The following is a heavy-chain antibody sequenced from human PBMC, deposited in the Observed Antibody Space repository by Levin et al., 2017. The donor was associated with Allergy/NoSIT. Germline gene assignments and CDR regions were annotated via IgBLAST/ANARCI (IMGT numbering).Heavy chain of an antibody. CDR2: ISYDESNK. CDR3: AKAVVVAATPDF. CDR1: GFTFSSYA. D-gene: IGHD2-15*01. J-gene: IGHJ4*02. Sequence: GESLKISCAASGFTFSSYAMHWVRQAPGKGLEWVAVISYDESNKYYADSVKGRFTISRDNSKNTLYLQMNSLRAEDTVVYYCAKAVVVAATPDFWGQGTLVTVSS. V-gene: IGHV3-30*04.